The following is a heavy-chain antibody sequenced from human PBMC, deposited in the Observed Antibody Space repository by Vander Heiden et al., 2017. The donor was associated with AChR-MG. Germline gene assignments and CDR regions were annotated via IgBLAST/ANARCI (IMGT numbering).Heavy chain of an antibody. Sequence: EVQLVQSGAAVKKPGESLKISCKGSGYSFTSYWIGWVRQMPGKGLEWMGIIYPGDSDTRYSPSFQGQVTISADKSISTAYLQWSSLKASDTAMYYCARDSGEMAAWEEYYFDYWGQGTLVTVSS. CDR1: GYSFTSYW. J-gene: IGHJ4*02. D-gene: IGHD1-26*01. CDR2: IYPGDSDT. CDR3: ARDSGEMAAWEEYYFDY. V-gene: IGHV5-51*03.